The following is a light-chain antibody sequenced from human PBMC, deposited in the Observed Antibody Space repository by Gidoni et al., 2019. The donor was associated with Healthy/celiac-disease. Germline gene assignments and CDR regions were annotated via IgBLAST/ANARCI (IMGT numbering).Light chain of an antibody. J-gene: IGKJ3*01. CDR1: QRVSSSY. V-gene: IGKV3-20*01. Sequence: EIVLTQSPGTLSLSPGESATLSCRASQRVSSSYLAWYQQKPGQAPRLLIYGASSRATGIPDRFSGSGSGTDFTLTISRLEPEDFAVYYCQQYGSSPVTFXPXTKVDIK. CDR2: GAS. CDR3: QQYGSSPVT.